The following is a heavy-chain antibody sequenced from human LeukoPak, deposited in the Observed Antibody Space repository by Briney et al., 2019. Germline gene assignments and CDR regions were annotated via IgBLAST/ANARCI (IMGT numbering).Heavy chain of an antibody. CDR1: SGSFSGYY. V-gene: IGHV4-34*01. J-gene: IGHJ6*02. Sequence: PSETLSLTCAVYSGSFSGYYWSWTRQPPGKGLEWIGEINHSVNTNYNPTIKSRVSISVDTSKNQFSLRLSSVTAADTAVYYCARERNIVVVPAAGYGMDVWGQGTTVTVSS. CDR3: ARERNIVVVPAAGYGMDV. D-gene: IGHD2-2*01. CDR2: INHSVNT.